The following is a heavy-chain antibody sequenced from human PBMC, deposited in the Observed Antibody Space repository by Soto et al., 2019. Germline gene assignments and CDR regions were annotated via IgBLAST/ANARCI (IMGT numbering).Heavy chain of an antibody. V-gene: IGHV3-74*01. D-gene: IGHD2-15*01. CDR3: VRTSLVVAAATREDY. J-gene: IGHJ4*02. CDR2: INSDGSST. CDR1: GFTFSSYW. Sequence: EVQLVESGGGLVQPGGSLRLSCAASGFTFSSYWMHWVRQAPGKGLEWVSRINSDGSSTSYADSVKGRFTISRDNAKNTLYLQMNSLRAEDTAVYYCVRTSLVVAAATREDYWGQGTLVTVSS.